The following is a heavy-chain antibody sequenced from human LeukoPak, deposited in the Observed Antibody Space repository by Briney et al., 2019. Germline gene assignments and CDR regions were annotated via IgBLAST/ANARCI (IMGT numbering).Heavy chain of an antibody. CDR3: ATDVVYDSSGYYSDY. CDR2: IIPILGIA. Sequence: SVKVSCKASGGTFSSYAISWVRQAPGQGLEWMGRIIPILGIANYAQKLQGRVTITTDESTSTAYMELSSLRSEDTAVYYCATDVVYDSSGYYSDYWGQGTLVTVSS. D-gene: IGHD3-22*01. V-gene: IGHV1-69*04. J-gene: IGHJ4*02. CDR1: GGTFSSYA.